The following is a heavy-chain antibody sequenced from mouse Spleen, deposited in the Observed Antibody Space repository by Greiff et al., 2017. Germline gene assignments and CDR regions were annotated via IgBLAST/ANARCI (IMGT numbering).Heavy chain of an antibody. Sequence: EVQGVESGGGLVKPGGSLKLSCAASGFAFSSYDMSWVRQTPEKRLEWVATISSGGSYTYYPDSVKGRFTISRDNARNTLYLQMSSLRSEDTALYYCARHDGYLYWGQGTTLTVSS. V-gene: IGHV5-9*02. CDR3: ARHDGYLY. D-gene: IGHD2-3*01. CDR2: ISSGGSYT. CDR1: GFAFSSYD. J-gene: IGHJ2*01.